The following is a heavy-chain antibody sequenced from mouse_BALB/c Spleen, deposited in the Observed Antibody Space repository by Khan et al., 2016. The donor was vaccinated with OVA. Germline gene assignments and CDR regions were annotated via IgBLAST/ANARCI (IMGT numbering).Heavy chain of an antibody. CDR3: ARTARIKY. J-gene: IGHJ2*01. CDR2: ISYSGCT. CDR1: GYSITSGYG. V-gene: IGHV3-2*02. D-gene: IGHD1-2*01. Sequence: EVQLQESGPGLVKPSQSLSLTCTVTGYSITSGYGWNCRRQFPGNKLEWMGYISYSGCTNYNPSLKSRISITRDTSKNQFFLQLNSVTTEDTATYYCARTARIKYWGQGTTLTVSS.